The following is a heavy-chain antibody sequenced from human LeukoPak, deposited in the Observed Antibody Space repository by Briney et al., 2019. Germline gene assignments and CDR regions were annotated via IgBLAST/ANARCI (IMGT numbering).Heavy chain of an antibody. CDR1: GGSISSYY. CDR3: ATGAPTSYSLAY. J-gene: IGHJ4*02. Sequence: SETLSLTCTVSGGSISSYYWSWIRQPPWKGLEWIGYIYYSGSTNYNPSLKSRVTISVDTSKNQFSLKLSSVTAADTAVYYCATGAPTSYSLAYWGQGTLVTVSS. D-gene: IGHD6-13*01. CDR2: IYYSGST. V-gene: IGHV4-59*08.